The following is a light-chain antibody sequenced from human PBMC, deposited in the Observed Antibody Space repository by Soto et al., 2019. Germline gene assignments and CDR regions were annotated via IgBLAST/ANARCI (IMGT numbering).Light chain of an antibody. CDR3: SSYASSSTHNYV. CDR2: EVS. V-gene: IGLV2-14*01. J-gene: IGLJ1*01. Sequence: QSALTQPASVSGSPGQSNTISCTGTSSDVGGYNYVSWYQQHPGKAPKLTIYEVSNRPSGVSNRFSGSKSGNTASLTISGLQAEDEADYYCSSYASSSTHNYVFGTGTKLTVL. CDR1: SSDVGGYNY.